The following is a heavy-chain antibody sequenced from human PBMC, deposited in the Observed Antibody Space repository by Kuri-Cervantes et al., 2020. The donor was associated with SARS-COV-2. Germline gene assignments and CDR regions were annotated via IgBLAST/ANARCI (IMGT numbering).Heavy chain of an antibody. CDR3: ARDRAETGYYDFWSGYWYFDY. CDR2: IYTSGST. CDR1: GGSISSYY. D-gene: IGHD3-3*01. J-gene: IGHJ4*02. Sequence: SETLSLTCTVSGGSISSYYWSWIRQPAGKGLEWIGRIYTSGSTNYNPSLKSRVTMSVDTSKNQFSLKLSSVTAADTAVYYCARDRAETGYYDFWSGYWYFDYWGQGTLVTVSS. V-gene: IGHV4-4*07.